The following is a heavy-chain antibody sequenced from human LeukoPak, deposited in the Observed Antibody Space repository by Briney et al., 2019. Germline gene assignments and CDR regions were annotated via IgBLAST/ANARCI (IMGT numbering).Heavy chain of an antibody. CDR1: GGSFSGYY. CDR2: IYYSGST. V-gene: IGHV4-59*08. CDR3: ASYDSSGYGAFDI. D-gene: IGHD3-22*01. J-gene: IGHJ3*02. Sequence: PSETLSLTCAVYGGSFSGYYWSWIRQPPGKGLEWIGYIYYSGSTNYNPSLKSRVTISVDTSKNQFSLKLSSVTAADTAVYYCASYDSSGYGAFDIWGQGTMVTVSS.